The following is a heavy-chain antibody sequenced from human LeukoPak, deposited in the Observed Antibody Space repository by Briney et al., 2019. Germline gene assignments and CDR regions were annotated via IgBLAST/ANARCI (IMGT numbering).Heavy chain of an antibody. CDR2: IIPILGIA. J-gene: IGHJ4*02. CDR1: GGTFSSYA. V-gene: IGHV1-69*04. CDR3: ARGGIVVVTELFDY. Sequence: SVKVSCKASGGTFSSYAISWVRQAPGQGLEWMGRIIPILGIANYAQKFQGRVTITADKSTSTAYMELSSLRSEDTAVYYCARGGIVVVTELFDYWGQGTLVTVSS. D-gene: IGHD2-21*02.